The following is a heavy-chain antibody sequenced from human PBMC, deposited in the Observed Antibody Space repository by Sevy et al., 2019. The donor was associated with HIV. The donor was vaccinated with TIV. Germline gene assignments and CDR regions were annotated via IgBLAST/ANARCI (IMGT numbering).Heavy chain of an antibody. V-gene: IGHV3-30*04. CDR2: LSYGGNNR. J-gene: IGHJ3*01. CDR3: ARGTSFLDSPMVAFDV. D-gene: IGHD2-2*03. CDR1: GFTFATYA. Sequence: GGSLRLSCAASGFTFATYAMHWVRQAPGKGLDWVAVLSYGGNNRYYAESVKGRFTISRDNARNTLYLQMDSLRPDDTAVYYCARGTSFLDSPMVAFDVWGQGTMVTVSS.